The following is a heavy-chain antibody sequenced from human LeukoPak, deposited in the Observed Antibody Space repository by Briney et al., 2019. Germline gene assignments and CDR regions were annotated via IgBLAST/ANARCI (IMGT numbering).Heavy chain of an antibody. V-gene: IGHV3-7*01. J-gene: IGHJ4*02. Sequence: GGSLRLPCAASGFTFSIYWMSWVRQAPGKGLEWVANIKQDGSEKYYVDSVKGRFTISRDNAKNSLFLQMKSLRADDTAVYYCARDLTARPYGSGSFDFWGQGTLITVSS. CDR1: GFTFSIYW. CDR3: ARDLTARPYGSGSFDF. CDR2: IKQDGSEK. D-gene: IGHD3-10*01.